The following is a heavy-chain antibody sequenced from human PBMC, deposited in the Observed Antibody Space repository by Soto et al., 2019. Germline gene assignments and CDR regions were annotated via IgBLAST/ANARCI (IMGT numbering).Heavy chain of an antibody. CDR1: GGSISSGGYS. CDR2: IYYSGST. D-gene: IGHD1-7*01. CDR3: ARDQNYWFAP. Sequence: SETLSLTCTVSGGSISSGGYSWSWIRQHPGKGREWIGYIYYSGSTYYTPSLKSRVTISVDTSKNQVSLKLSSVTAADTAVYYWARDQNYWFAPWGQGTLVTVYS. J-gene: IGHJ5*02. V-gene: IGHV4-31*03.